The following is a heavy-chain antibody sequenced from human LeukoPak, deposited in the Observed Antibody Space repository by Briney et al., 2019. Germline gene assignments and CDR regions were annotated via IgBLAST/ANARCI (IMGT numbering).Heavy chain of an antibody. CDR1: GFTFSTYA. CDR3: AKAPYYYDSSGYYWDYYYYYMDV. CDR2: ISSNGDST. Sequence: PGGSLRLSCAASGFTFSTYAMHWVRQAPGKGLEYVSAISSNGDSTYYANSVKGRFTISRDNSKNTLYLQVGSVRGEDMAVYYCAKAPYYYDSSGYYWDYYYYYMDVWGKGTTVTVSS. J-gene: IGHJ6*03. V-gene: IGHV3-64*01. D-gene: IGHD3-22*01.